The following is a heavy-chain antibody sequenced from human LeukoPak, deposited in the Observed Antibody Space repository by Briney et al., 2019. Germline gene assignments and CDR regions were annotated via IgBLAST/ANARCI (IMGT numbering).Heavy chain of an antibody. CDR1: GYTFTSYD. V-gene: IGHV1-8*01. CDR2: MNPNSGNT. CDR3: ARRPPVYDFWSGPGFDY. D-gene: IGHD3-3*01. J-gene: IGHJ4*02. Sequence: ASVKVSCKASGYTFTSYDINWVRQATGQGLEWMGWMNPNSGNTGYAQKFQGRVTMTRNTSISTAYMELSSLRSEDTAVYYCARRPPVYDFWSGPGFDYWGQGTLVTVSS.